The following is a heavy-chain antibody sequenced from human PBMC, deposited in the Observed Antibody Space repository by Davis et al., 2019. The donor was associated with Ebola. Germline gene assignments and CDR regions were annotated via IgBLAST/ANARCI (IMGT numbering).Heavy chain of an antibody. Sequence: GESLKISCAASGFTVSSNYMHWVRQATGKGLEWVSAIGTAGDTYYPGSVKGRFTISRENAKNSLYLQMNSLKTDDTAVYYCGLYSGSSNWFDPWGQGTLVTVSS. J-gene: IGHJ5*02. CDR3: GLYSGSSNWFDP. D-gene: IGHD1-26*01. V-gene: IGHV3-13*01. CDR1: GFTVSSNY. CDR2: IGTAGDT.